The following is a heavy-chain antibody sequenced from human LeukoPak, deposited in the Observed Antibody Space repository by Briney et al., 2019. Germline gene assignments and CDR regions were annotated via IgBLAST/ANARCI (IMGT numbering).Heavy chain of an antibody. Sequence: GASVKVSCKASGYSFTGYNIHWVRQAAGQGFEWMGWINPKSDVTDYSQKFQGRVTLTRDTSLAAAYMELGSLRSDDTAVYHCVRAGPAAPLDYWGQGTLVTVSS. J-gene: IGHJ4*02. CDR1: GYSFTGYN. V-gene: IGHV1-2*02. D-gene: IGHD2-15*01. CDR2: INPKSDVT. CDR3: VRAGPAAPLDY.